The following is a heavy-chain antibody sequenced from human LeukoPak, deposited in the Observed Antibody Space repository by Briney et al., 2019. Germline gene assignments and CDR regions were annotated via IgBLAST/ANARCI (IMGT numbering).Heavy chain of an antibody. J-gene: IGHJ4*02. CDR1: GDSVSGNSAG. D-gene: IGHD7-27*01. CDR2: TYYRSKWYT. V-gene: IGHV6-1*01. CDR3: ARSRGDLDY. Sequence: SQTLSLTCAISGDSVSGNSAGWNWIRQSPSRGLEWLGRTYYRSKWYTDYAVSVKSRITINPDTSKNQFSLQLNAVTPEDTAVYYCARSRGDLDYWGQGTLVTVSS.